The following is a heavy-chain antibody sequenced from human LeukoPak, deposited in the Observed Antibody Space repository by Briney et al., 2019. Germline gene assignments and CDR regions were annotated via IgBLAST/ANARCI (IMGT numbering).Heavy chain of an antibody. V-gene: IGHV4-39*07. CDR3: ARARRSWGTFDI. J-gene: IGHJ3*02. CDR1: GGSISSSTFY. CDR2: IYYSGST. Sequence: SETLSLTCTVSGGSISSSTFYWGWIRQPPGKGLEWIGTIYYSGSTFYNPSLKSRVTVSVDTSKNQFSLKLSSLTAADTAVYYCARARRSWGTFDIWGQGSMVTVSS. D-gene: IGHD7-27*01.